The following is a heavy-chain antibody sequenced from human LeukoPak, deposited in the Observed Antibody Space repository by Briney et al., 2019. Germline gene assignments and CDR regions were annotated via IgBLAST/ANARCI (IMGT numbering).Heavy chain of an antibody. V-gene: IGHV1-8*01. D-gene: IGHD3-10*01. Sequence: GASVKVSCKASGYTFTSYDINWVRQATGQGLEWMGWMNPNSGNTGYAQKFQGRVTMTRSTSISTAYMELSSLRSEDTAVYYCARGSFRYYGSGSSNWFDPWGQGTLVTVSS. CDR3: ARGSFRYYGSGSSNWFDP. J-gene: IGHJ5*02. CDR1: GYTFTSYD. CDR2: MNPNSGNT.